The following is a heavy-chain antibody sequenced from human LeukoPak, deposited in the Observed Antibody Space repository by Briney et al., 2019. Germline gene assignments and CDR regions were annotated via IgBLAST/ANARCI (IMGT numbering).Heavy chain of an antibody. CDR3: AKEGTPHVSTWYDL. V-gene: IGHV3-30*18. CDR1: VVTLSPYV. Sequence: GRGLRLSCAAPVVTLSPYVTHWVRQALGKGLEWGAVISDEVVTQHYADSVKGRFIVSRDNPRKTLYLQMTILRTEETAVYYCAKEGTPHVSTWYDLWGQGTQVIVSS. CDR2: ISDEVVTQ. D-gene: IGHD3-10*01. J-gene: IGHJ5*02.